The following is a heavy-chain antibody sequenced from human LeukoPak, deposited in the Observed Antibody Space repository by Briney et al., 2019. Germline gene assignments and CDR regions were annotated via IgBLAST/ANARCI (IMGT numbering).Heavy chain of an antibody. CDR1: GYTFTSYG. Sequence: ASVKVSCKASGYTFTSYGISWVRQAPGQGLEWMGRISAYNGNTNYAQKLQGRVTMTTDTSTSTAYMELRSLRSDDTAVYYCARGAAYYDFPKYYYMDVWGKGTTVTVSS. CDR2: ISAYNGNT. V-gene: IGHV1-18*01. D-gene: IGHD3-3*01. CDR3: ARGAAYYDFPKYYYMDV. J-gene: IGHJ6*03.